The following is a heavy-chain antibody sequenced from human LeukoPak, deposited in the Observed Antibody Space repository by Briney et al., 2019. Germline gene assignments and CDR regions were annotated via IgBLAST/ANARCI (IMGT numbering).Heavy chain of an antibody. V-gene: IGHV3-30*04. CDR3: ARSMAQDVDAFDI. Sequence: PGGSLRLSCAASGFTFSSYVMHWVRQAPGKGLEWVAIISYDGSNEYYADSVKGRFTISRDNSKSTLYLQMNSLRAADTAVYYCARSMAQDVDAFDIWGQGTMVTVSS. J-gene: IGHJ3*02. D-gene: IGHD2-21*01. CDR1: GFTFSSYV. CDR2: ISYDGSNE.